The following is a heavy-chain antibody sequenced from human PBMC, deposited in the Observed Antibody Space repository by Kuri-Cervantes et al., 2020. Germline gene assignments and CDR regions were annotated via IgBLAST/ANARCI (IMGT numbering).Heavy chain of an antibody. V-gene: IGHV4-59*01. CDR2: IYYSGST. Sequence: SETLSLTCTVSGGSISSYYWSWIRQPPGKGLEWIGYIYYSGSTNYNPSLKSRVTISVDTSKNQFSLKLSSVTAADTAVYYCARGGYSSSWYLIEYIDYWGQGTLVTVSS. CDR3: ARGGYSSSWYLIEYIDY. D-gene: IGHD6-13*01. CDR1: GGSISSYY. J-gene: IGHJ4*02.